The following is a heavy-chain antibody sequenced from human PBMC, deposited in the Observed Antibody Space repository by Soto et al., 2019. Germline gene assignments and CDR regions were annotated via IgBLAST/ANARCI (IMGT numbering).Heavy chain of an antibody. CDR1: GGSVSSGSYY. D-gene: IGHD5-12*01. Sequence: SETLSLTCTVSGGSVSSGSYYWSWIRQPPGKGLEWIGYIYYSGSTNYNPSLKSRVTISVDTSKNQFSLKLNSLTAADTAVYYCARGLVEMATLDYWGQGTLVTVSS. CDR2: IYYSGST. V-gene: IGHV4-61*01. J-gene: IGHJ4*02. CDR3: ARGLVEMATLDY.